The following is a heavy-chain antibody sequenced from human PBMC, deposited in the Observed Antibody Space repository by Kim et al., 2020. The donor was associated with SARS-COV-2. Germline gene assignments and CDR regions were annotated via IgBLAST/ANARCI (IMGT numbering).Heavy chain of an antibody. Sequence: SETLSLTCTVSGGSISSGGYYWSWIRQHPGKGLEWIGYIYYSGSTYYNPSLKSRVTISVDTSKNQFSLKLSSVTAADTAVYYCARIRGYSYGTPYFDYWGQGTLVTVSS. CDR3: ARIRGYSYGTPYFDY. J-gene: IGHJ4*02. D-gene: IGHD5-18*01. CDR2: IYYSGST. CDR1: GGSISSGGYY. V-gene: IGHV4-31*03.